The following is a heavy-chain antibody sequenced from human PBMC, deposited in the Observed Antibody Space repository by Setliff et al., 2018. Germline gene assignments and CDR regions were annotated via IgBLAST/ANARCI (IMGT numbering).Heavy chain of an antibody. D-gene: IGHD2-15*01. CDR2: INHSGNT. CDR3: ARERRFCIGSGCYSGNYYYYMDV. Sequence: SETLSLTCAAYGGTFSDYHWTWIRQSPEKGLEWIGEINHSGNTNYNPSLKSRVTISLDTSENEFSLKLSPVTAADTAVYYCARERRFCIGSGCYSGNYYYYMDVWGKGTTVTVSS. CDR1: GGTFSDYH. V-gene: IGHV4-34*01. J-gene: IGHJ6*03.